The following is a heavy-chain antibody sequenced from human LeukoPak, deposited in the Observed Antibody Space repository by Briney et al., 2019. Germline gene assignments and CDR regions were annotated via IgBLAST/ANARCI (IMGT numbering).Heavy chain of an antibody. D-gene: IGHD3-10*01. CDR2: ISYDGSNK. Sequence: GGSLRLSCAASGFTFSSYAMHWVRQAPGKGLEWVAVISYDGSNKYYADSVKGRFTISRDNSKNTLYLQMNSLRAEDTAVYYCARAGFENFIAGPDFWGQGTLVTVSS. CDR3: ARAGFENFIAGPDF. CDR1: GFTFSSYA. J-gene: IGHJ4*02. V-gene: IGHV3-30-3*01.